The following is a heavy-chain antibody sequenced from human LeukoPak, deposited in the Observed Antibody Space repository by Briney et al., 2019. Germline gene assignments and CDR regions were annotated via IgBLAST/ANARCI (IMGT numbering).Heavy chain of an antibody. D-gene: IGHD6-19*01. J-gene: IGHJ4*02. CDR2: IYSGGAA. CDR3: ARVAVAYFDY. V-gene: IGHV3-66*01. CDR1: GFTVSSTY. Sequence: GGSLRLSCAASGFTVSSTYMGWVRQAPGKGLEWVSVIYSGGAAYYPDSVKGRFTISRDLSKNTLYLQMSDLRAEDTAVYYCARVAVAYFDYWGQGTLVTVPS.